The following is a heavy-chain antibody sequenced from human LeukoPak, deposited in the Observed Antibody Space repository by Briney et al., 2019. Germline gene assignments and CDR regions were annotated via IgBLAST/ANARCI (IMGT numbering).Heavy chain of an antibody. Sequence: KTGGSLRLSCEGSGFTLSSYSMNWVRQAPGKGLEWVSSISSSSSYIYYADSVKGRFTISRDNAKNSLYLQMNSLRAEDTAVYYCARGRMYYDFWGGYQDFDPWGQGTLVTVSS. V-gene: IGHV3-21*01. J-gene: IGHJ5*02. CDR2: ISSSSSYI. D-gene: IGHD3-3*01. CDR3: ARGRMYYDFWGGYQDFDP. CDR1: GFTLSSYS.